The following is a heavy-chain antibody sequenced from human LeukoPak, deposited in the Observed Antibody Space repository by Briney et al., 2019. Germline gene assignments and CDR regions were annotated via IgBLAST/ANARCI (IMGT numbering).Heavy chain of an antibody. CDR1: GFTISSSN. J-gene: IGHJ4*02. Sequence: GGSLRLSCAASGFTISSSNMNWVRQAPGKGLEWVSYISTDSTYIYYADSVKGRFTISRDNAKNSLYLQMISLRAEDTAIYYCAKDSRTYYYGSGSFSLPKRPLGYFDDWGQGTLVTVSS. V-gene: IGHV3-21*01. D-gene: IGHD3-10*01. CDR2: ISTDSTYI. CDR3: AKDSRTYYYGSGSFSLPKRPLGYFDD.